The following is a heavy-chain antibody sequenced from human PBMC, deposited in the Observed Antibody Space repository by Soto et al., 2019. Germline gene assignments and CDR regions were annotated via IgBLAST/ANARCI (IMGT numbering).Heavy chain of an antibody. J-gene: IGHJ4*02. CDR2: INPSGGST. CDR1: GYTFTSYY. CDR3: ARAGGQRVVIRWGFDY. D-gene: IGHD3-3*01. Sequence: GASVKVSCKASGYTFTSYYMHWVRQAPGQGLEWMGIINPSGGSTSYAQKFQGRVTMTRDTSTSTVYMELSSLRSEDTAVYYCARAGGQRVVIRWGFDYWGQGTLVTVSS. V-gene: IGHV1-46*01.